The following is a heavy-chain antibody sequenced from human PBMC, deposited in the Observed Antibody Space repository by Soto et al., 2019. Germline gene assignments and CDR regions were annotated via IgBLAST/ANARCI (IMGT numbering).Heavy chain of an antibody. J-gene: IGHJ3*01. CDR3: AREFRTSGSRDAYDL. V-gene: IGHV3-66*01. Sequence: PGGSRSLSWAASGFTFISNSRSGFGQAPGKGLEWVSVTYAGGTTYYADSVKGRFIISRDNSKNTLDLQMNSLRAEDTAVYYCAREFRTSGSRDAYDLWGQGTTVT. CDR2: TYAGGTT. D-gene: IGHD1-26*01. CDR1: GFTFISNS.